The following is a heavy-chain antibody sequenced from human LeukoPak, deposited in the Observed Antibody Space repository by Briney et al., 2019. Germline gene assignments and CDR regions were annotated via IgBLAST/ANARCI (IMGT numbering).Heavy chain of an antibody. V-gene: IGHV3-30*04. CDR2: ISYDGSNK. D-gene: IGHD5-18*01. CDR3: ARENKDTAMETEPQTFDY. Sequence: QPGGFLRLSCAASGFTFSSYAMHWVRQAPGKGLEWVAVISYDGSNKYYADSVKGRFTISRDNSKNTLYLQMNSLRAEDTAVYYCARENKDTAMETEPQTFDYWGQGTLVTVSS. CDR1: GFTFSSYA. J-gene: IGHJ4*02.